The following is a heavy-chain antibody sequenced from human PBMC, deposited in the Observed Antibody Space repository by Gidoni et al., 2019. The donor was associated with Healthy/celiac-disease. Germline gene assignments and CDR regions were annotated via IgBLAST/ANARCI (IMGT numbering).Heavy chain of an antibody. CDR2: IYYCGST. J-gene: IGHJ5*02. Sequence: QVLLQESGSGRVQPSQTLSLTCTVPAGPICSGGYYWSWIRQHPGKGLEWIGYIYYCGSTYYNPSLKSRVTISVDTSKTQFSLKLSSVTAADAAVYYCARDSWSDGNSASWFDPWGQGTLVTVSS. D-gene: IGHD4-4*01. CDR1: AGPICSGGYY. CDR3: ARDSWSDGNSASWFDP. V-gene: IGHV4-31*03.